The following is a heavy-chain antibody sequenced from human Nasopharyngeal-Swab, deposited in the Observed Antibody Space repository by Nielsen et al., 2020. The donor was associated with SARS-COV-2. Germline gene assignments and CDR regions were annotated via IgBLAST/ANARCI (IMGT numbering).Heavy chain of an antibody. V-gene: IGHV4-59*03. Sequence: SETLSLTCSVSGGSINSYYWSWVRQPPGKGLEWIGYIYNTAAGDYSPSLKSRLTTSIDTAKNQFSLKLRSVTAADTAMYYCATTSMKPRWVWNFDLWGRGTLVTVSS. CDR3: ATTSMKPRWVWNFDL. CDR1: GGSINSYY. CDR2: IYNTAAG. J-gene: IGHJ2*01. D-gene: IGHD3-3*02.